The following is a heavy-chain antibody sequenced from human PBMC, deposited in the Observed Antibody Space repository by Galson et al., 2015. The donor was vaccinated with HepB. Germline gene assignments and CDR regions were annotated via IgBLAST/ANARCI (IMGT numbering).Heavy chain of an antibody. Sequence: SLRLSCAASGFTFSSYTMNWVRQAPGKGLEWVSYISSSSSTKYYADSVKGRFTISRDNAKNSLYLQMNSLRAEDTAVYYCARAPSGYLYGMDVWGQGTTVTVSS. CDR1: GFTFSSYT. CDR2: ISSSSSTK. J-gene: IGHJ6*02. CDR3: ARAPSGYLYGMDV. V-gene: IGHV3-48*04. D-gene: IGHD5-12*01.